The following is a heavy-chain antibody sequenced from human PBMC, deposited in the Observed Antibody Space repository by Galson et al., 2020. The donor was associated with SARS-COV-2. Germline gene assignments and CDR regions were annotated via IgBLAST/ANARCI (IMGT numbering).Heavy chain of an antibody. CDR1: GYTFTGHY. J-gene: IGHJ2*01. D-gene: IGHD3-22*01. CDR2: INPNSGGT. V-gene: IGHV1-2*06. Sequence: ASVKVPCKASGYTFTGHYIHWVRQAPGQGLEWMGRINPNSGGTNYAQKLQGRVTMTRDTSISTAYMELSRLRSDDTAVYYCARYDSSGYWYFDLWGRGTLVTVSS. CDR3: ARYDSSGYWYFDL.